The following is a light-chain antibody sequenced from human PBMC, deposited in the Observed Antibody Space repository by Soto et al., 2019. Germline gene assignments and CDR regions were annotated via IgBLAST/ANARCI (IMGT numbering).Light chain of an antibody. Sequence: QSVLTQPPSVSAAPGQKVTISCSGSSSNIENNIVSWYQQLPGTAPKLLIHEDNKRPSGIPDRFSGSKSGTSATLGITGLQTGDEADYYCASWDSSLSAGVFGGGNKLTVL. V-gene: IGLV1-51*02. CDR1: SSNIENNI. CDR3: ASWDSSLSAGV. CDR2: EDN. J-gene: IGLJ2*01.